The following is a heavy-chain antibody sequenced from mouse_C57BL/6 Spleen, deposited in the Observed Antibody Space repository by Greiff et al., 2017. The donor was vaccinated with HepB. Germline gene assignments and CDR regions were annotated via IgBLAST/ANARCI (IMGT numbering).Heavy chain of an antibody. CDR3: ARIVKIYYGKGYFDY. CDR2: IWWDDDK. J-gene: IGHJ2*01. D-gene: IGHD2-1*01. CDR1: GFSLSTFGMG. Sequence: QVTLKESGPGILQPSQTLSLTCSFSGFSLSTFGMGVGWIRQPSGQGLEWLAHIWWDDDKYYNPALKSRLTISKDTSKNQVFLKIANVDTADTATYYCARIVKIYYGKGYFDYGGQGTTLTVSS. V-gene: IGHV8-8*01.